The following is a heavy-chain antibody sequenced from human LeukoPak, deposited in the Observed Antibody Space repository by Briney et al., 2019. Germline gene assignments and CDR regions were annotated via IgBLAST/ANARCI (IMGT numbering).Heavy chain of an antibody. CDR3: VRQPFYYTSSSCYRLGLDV. V-gene: IGHV3-13*01. CDR1: GFSFSTYD. J-gene: IGHJ6*02. CDR2: IGTTGDT. Sequence: GGSLRLSCAASGFSFSTYDMHWVRQPTGKGLEWVSGIGTTGDTYYPGSVMGRFTVSREDAKNSLYLQMNSLRAGDTAVYYCVRQPFYYTSSSCYRLGLDVWGQGTTVTVSS. D-gene: IGHD2-2*02.